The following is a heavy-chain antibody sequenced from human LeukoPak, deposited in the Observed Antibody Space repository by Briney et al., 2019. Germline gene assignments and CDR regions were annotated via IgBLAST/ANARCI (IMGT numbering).Heavy chain of an antibody. CDR2: IYTSGST. V-gene: IGHV4-4*07. J-gene: IGHJ6*03. Sequence: SGTLSLTCTVSGGSISSYYWSWIRQPAGKGLEWIGRIYTSGSTNYNPSLKSRVTMSVDTSKNQFSLKLSSVTAADTAVYYCARDLYSSGWYDYYYYMDVWGKGTTVTISS. CDR1: GGSISSYY. CDR3: ARDLYSSGWYDYYYYMDV. D-gene: IGHD6-19*01.